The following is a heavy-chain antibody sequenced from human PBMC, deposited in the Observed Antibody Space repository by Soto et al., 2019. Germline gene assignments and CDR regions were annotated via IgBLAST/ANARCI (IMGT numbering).Heavy chain of an antibody. D-gene: IGHD3-10*01. J-gene: IGHJ5*01. CDR1: GYTFTNFG. Sequence: ASVKVSCKASGYTFTNFGVTWVRRAPGQGLEWMGWISAYTDTPNYAQKFQGRVTMTIDTSTSTAYMDLRSLTSDDTAVYYCARESSLLLPDSGKKIDPWGQGILVTVSS. V-gene: IGHV1-18*01. CDR2: ISAYTDTP. CDR3: ARESSLLLPDSGKKIDP.